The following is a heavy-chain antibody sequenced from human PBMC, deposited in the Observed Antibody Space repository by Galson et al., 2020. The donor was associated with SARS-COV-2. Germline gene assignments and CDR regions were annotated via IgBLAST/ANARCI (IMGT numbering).Heavy chain of an antibody. D-gene: IGHD2-15*01. CDR3: AKGPCSGGSCYFSY. Sequence: SLKISCAASGFTFSSYGMHWVRQAPGKGLEWVAVIWYDGSNKYYADSVKGRFTISRDNSKNTLYLQMNSLRAEDTAVYYCAKGPCSGGSCYFSYWGQGTLVTVSS. CDR1: GFTFSSYG. J-gene: IGHJ4*02. V-gene: IGHV3-33*06. CDR2: IWYDGSNK.